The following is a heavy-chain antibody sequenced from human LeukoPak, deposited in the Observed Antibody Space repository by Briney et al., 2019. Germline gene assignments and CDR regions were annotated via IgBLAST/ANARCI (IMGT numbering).Heavy chain of an antibody. CDR1: GFTFSSYA. CDR2: ISYDGSNK. CDR3: ARAMTAADYFDY. J-gene: IGHJ4*02. Sequence: GRSLRLSCAASGFTFSSYAMHWVRQAPGKGLEWVAVISYDGSNKYYADSVKGRFTISRDNSKNTLYLQMNSLRAEDTAVYYCARAMTAADYFDYWGQGTLVTVSS. V-gene: IGHV3-30-3*01.